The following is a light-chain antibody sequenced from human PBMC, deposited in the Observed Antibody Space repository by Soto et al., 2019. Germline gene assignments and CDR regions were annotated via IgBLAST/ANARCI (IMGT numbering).Light chain of an antibody. Sequence: QSVLTQPPSVSGAPGQRVTISCTGSSSNIGAGYDVHWYQQLPGTAPKLLIYGNSNRPSGVPDRFSGSKSGTSASLAITGLKAEDEADYDCQSYDSSLSVHVVFGGGTKVTVL. CDR2: GNS. J-gene: IGLJ2*01. V-gene: IGLV1-40*01. CDR3: QSYDSSLSVHVV. CDR1: SSNIGAGYD.